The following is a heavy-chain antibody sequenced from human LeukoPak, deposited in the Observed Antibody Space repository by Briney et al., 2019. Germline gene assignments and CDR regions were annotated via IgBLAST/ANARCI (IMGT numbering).Heavy chain of an antibody. Sequence: GGSLRLSCAASGFTFSSYSMNWVRQAPGKGLEWVSYISSSSSTIYYADSVKGRFTISRDNAKNSLYLHMNNLRTEDTAVYYCSRDGRQGDQSAFDIWGQGTMVTVSS. CDR1: GFTFSSYS. V-gene: IGHV3-48*04. CDR2: ISSSSSTI. CDR3: SRDGRQGDQSAFDI. J-gene: IGHJ3*02. D-gene: IGHD2-21*01.